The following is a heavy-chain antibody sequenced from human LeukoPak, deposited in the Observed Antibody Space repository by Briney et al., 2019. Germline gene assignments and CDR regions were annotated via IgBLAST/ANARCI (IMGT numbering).Heavy chain of an antibody. D-gene: IGHD3-16*01. Sequence: ASVKVSCKASGYTFTGYYMHWVRQAPGQGLEWMGWISGYNGDTNYAQKFQGRVTMTTDSSTSTAYMELRSLRSDDTAVYYCAREEGGKYYYMDVWGKGTSVTVSS. V-gene: IGHV1-18*04. J-gene: IGHJ6*03. CDR1: GYTFTGYY. CDR3: AREEGGKYYYMDV. CDR2: ISGYNGDT.